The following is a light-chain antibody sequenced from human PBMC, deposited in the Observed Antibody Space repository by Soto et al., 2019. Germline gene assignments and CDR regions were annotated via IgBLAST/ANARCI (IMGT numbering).Light chain of an antibody. CDR2: KAS. Sequence: DLQMAQSPSTLSGSVGGRVTLTFRASQTISSWLAWYQQRPGKAPKLLIYKASTLKSGVPSRFSGSGSGTEFTLTISSLQPEDFATYYCQQVKTDPPTTFGQGTRLEIK. CDR3: QQVKTDPPTT. CDR1: QTISSW. J-gene: IGKJ5*01. V-gene: IGKV1-5*03.